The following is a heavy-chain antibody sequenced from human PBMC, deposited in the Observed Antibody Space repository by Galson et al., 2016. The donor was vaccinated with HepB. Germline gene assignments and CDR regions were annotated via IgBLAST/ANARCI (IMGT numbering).Heavy chain of an antibody. CDR1: GGSISSPNYF. V-gene: IGHV4-39*01. D-gene: IGHD3-10*01. CDR3: ARPFSNGNYYY. Sequence: ETLSLTCTVSGGSISSPNYFWGWIRQPPGQGLEWIGSIDYTGSAYYNPSLKSRVTISVDTSTNQFSLKLNSATATDTALYYCARPFSNGNYYYWGQGTLVTVSS. J-gene: IGHJ4*02. CDR2: IDYTGSA.